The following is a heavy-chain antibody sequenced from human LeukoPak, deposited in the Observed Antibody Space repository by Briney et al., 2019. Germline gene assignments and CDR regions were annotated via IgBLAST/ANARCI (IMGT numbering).Heavy chain of an antibody. CDR2: VYNSGSP. D-gene: IGHD5-24*01. Sequence: PSETLSLTCSVSGVSISSYYWGWIRQPPGKGLEWIGCVYNSGSPNYNPSLKSRVTISVDTSKNQVSLKLTSVTAADTALYYCARALGPATILFNYWGPGTLVTVSS. V-gene: IGHV4-59*01. CDR1: GVSISSYY. J-gene: IGHJ4*02. CDR3: ARALGPATILFNY.